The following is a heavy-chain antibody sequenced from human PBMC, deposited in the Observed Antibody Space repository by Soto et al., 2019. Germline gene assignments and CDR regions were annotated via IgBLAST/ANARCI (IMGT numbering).Heavy chain of an antibody. D-gene: IGHD5-18*01. CDR2: ISGYNGDT. J-gene: IGHJ4*02. Sequence: GASVKVSCKASGYTFTSYGISWVRQAPGQGLEWMGWISGYNGDTHYAQKFQGRVTMTTDTSTSTAYMELRSLRSDDTAMYYCARENVLSYVDTAMVDYFDYWGQGTLVTVSS. V-gene: IGHV1-18*01. CDR1: GYTFTSYG. CDR3: ARENVLSYVDTAMVDYFDY.